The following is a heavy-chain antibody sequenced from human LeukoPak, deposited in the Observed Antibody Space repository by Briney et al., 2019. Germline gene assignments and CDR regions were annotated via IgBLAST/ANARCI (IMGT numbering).Heavy chain of an antibody. V-gene: IGHV3-74*01. CDR3: ASALTTVTPHFHF. CDR1: GVTFSYQW. CDR2: LDTDGSSA. D-gene: IGHD4-17*01. J-gene: IGHJ4*02. Sequence: GGSLGLSCSVSGVTFSYQWMHWVRQAPGKGLVWVSRLDTDGSSAIYADSVKGRFTISRDNAKNTVYLQMNSLRVEDTGVYYCASALTTVTPHFHFWGQGTLVTVSS.